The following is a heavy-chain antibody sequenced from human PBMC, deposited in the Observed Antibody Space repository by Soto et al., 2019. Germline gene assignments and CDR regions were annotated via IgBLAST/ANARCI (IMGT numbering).Heavy chain of an antibody. CDR3: AKGALEPTDYYYYGMDV. CDR2: INAGNGNT. V-gene: IGHV1-3*01. Sequence: GASVKVSCKASGYTFTSYAMHWVRQAPGQRLEWMGWINAGNGNTKYSQKFQGRVTITADESTSTAYMELSSLRSEDTAVYYCAKGALEPTDYYYYGMDVWGQGTTVTVSS. D-gene: IGHD1-26*01. CDR1: GYTFTSYA. J-gene: IGHJ6*02.